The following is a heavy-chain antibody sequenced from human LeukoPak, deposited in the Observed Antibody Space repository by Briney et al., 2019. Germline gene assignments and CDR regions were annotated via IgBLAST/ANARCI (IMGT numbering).Heavy chain of an antibody. CDR2: INPSGSST. CDR1: GFTFTNYY. V-gene: IGHV1-46*01. CDR3: AGEESGGYFDY. Sequence: ASVKVSCKSSGFTFTNYYMHWVRRAPGQGLEWMGLINPSGSSTNYAQKFRGRVTMTRDTSTTTVYMELSSLRPEDTAVYYCAGEESGGYFDYGGQGTLVTVSS. D-gene: IGHD2-8*02. J-gene: IGHJ4*02.